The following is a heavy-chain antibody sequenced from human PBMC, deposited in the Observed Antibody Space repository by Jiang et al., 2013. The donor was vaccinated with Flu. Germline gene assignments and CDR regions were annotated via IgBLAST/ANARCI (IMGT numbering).Heavy chain of an antibody. J-gene: IGHJ4*02. CDR3: AADYGGERYFDY. V-gene: IGHV1-58*02. D-gene: IGHD4-23*01. CDR2: IVVGSGNT. CDR1: GFTFTSSA. Sequence: GFTFTSSAMQWVRQARGQRLEWIGWIVVGSGNTNYAQKFQERVTITRDMSTSTAYMELSSLRSEDTAVYYCAADYGGERYFDYWGQGTLVTVSS.